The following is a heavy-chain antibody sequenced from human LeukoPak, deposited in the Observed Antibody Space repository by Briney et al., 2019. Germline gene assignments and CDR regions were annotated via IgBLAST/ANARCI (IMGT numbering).Heavy chain of an antibody. V-gene: IGHV3-30*02. J-gene: IGHJ4*02. CDR2: IRYDGINK. CDR1: GFTFSNYG. D-gene: IGHD2-21*02. CDR3: ATDTGDSQLLLSSFNY. Sequence: PGGSLRLSCAASGFTFSNYGMHWVRQAPGKGLEWVAFIRYDGINKDYADSVKGRFTISRDNSKNTLYLQMNSLRAEDTAVYYCATDTGDSQLLLSSFNYWGQGTLVTVSS.